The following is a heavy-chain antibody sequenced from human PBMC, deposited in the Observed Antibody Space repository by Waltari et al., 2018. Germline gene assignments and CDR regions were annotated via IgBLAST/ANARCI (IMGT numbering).Heavy chain of an antibody. D-gene: IGHD2-15*01. V-gene: IGHV4-4*02. Sequence: QLQLQESGPGLVKPSGNLALICAVSVDSMYYWWSWVRRPPGKGLEWIGQVLGSGRTNYNPSFASRATISLDTSTHQFALKMTSATAADTALYYCARDRGRGLYLDTWGQGILVTVSP. CDR3: ARDRGRGLYLDT. CDR2: VLGSGRT. CDR1: VDSMYYW. J-gene: IGHJ4*02.